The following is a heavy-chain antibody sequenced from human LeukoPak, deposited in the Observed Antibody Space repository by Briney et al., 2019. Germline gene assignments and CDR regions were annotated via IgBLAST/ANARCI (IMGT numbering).Heavy chain of an antibody. CDR2: MYDGGST. CDR1: GYSISSGYY. CDR3: ARSTWATVTSPWFGP. D-gene: IGHD4-17*01. V-gene: IGHV4-38-2*02. J-gene: IGHJ5*02. Sequence: KPSETLSLTCTVSGYSISSGYYWGWIRPPPGKGLEWIGSMYDGGSTYYNPSLKSRVTMSVDTSKNQFSLKLSSVTAADTAVYYCARSTWATVTSPWFGPWGQGTLVTVSS.